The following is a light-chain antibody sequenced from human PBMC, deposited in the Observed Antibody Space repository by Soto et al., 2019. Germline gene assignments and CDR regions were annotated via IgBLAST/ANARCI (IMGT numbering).Light chain of an antibody. CDR2: KLS. V-gene: IGKV2-30*01. J-gene: IGKJ4*01. Sequence: DVVMTQSPLSLPVTLGQPASISCRSSQSLVSSYGNTYLNWCQQRPGQSTRRIIYKLSNRASGVPDRFSGSGAGTVFTLQISSVEAEDVGVYYCLQGTHWPITFGGGTQVEIK. CDR1: QSLVSSYGNTY. CDR3: LQGTHWPIT.